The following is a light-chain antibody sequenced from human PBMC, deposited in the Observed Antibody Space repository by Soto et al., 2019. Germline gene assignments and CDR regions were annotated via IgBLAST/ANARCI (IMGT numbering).Light chain of an antibody. Sequence: DIEMTQSPSSLSASVCETINITCRASQRIRASLNWFQHSPGQPPKLLLFAASNLHAGVPPRFSGSGAGTSFSLTIRSLQPEDFANYCWQQSVNLPRTFGPGTRVEFK. V-gene: IGKV1-39*01. CDR3: QQSVNLPRT. J-gene: IGKJ1*01. CDR1: QRIRAS. CDR2: AAS.